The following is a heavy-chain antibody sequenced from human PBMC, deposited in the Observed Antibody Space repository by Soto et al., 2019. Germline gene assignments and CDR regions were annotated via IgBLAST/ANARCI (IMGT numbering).Heavy chain of an antibody. CDR1: GDSVSSNSAA. CDR3: ARGAYCSGGSCYWWFDP. Sequence: QVQLQQSGPGLVKPSQTLSLTCAISGDSVSSNSAAWNWIRQSPSRGPERLGRTYYRSKWYNDYAVSVKSRITTNPDTSKNQFSLQLNSVTPEDTAVYYCARGAYCSGGSCYWWFDPWGQGTLVTVSS. CDR2: TYYRSKWYN. V-gene: IGHV6-1*01. D-gene: IGHD2-15*01. J-gene: IGHJ5*02.